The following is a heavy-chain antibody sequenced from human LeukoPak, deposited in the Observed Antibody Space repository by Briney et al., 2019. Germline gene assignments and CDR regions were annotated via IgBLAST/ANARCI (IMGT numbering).Heavy chain of an antibody. CDR3: AREVEYSSINPTYYFDY. CDR2: INHSGST. D-gene: IGHD6-6*01. V-gene: IGHV4-34*01. CDR1: GGSFSGYY. Sequence: NASETLSLTCAVYGGSFSGYYWSWIRQPPGKGLEWIGEINHSGSTNYNPSLKSRVTISVDTSKNQFSLKLSSVTAADTAVYYCAREVEYSSINPTYYFDYWGQGTLVTVSS. J-gene: IGHJ4*02.